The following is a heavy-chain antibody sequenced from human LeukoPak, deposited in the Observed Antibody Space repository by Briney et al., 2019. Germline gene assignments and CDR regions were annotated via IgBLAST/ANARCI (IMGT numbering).Heavy chain of an antibody. Sequence: ASVKVSCKASGYTFTSYGISWVRQAPGQGLEWMGWISAYNGNTNYAQKLQGRVTMTTDTSTSTAYMELSSLRSEDTAVYYCATGGNYDILTGYYIDNWFDPWGQGTLVTVSS. J-gene: IGHJ5*02. CDR1: GYTFTSYG. D-gene: IGHD3-9*01. CDR3: ATGGNYDILTGYYIDNWFDP. CDR2: ISAYNGNT. V-gene: IGHV1-18*01.